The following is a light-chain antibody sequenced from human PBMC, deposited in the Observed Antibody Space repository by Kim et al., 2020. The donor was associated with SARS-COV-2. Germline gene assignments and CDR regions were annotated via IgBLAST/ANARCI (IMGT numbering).Light chain of an antibody. CDR3: QSYDSSLSGYV. CDR1: RSKIGAGYG. Sequence: QRVTIACSGSRSKIGAGYGVHWYQQLPGTAPKLLIYGNSNRPSGVPDRFSGSKSGTSASLAITGLQAEDEADYYCQSYDSSLSGYVFGTGTKVTVL. V-gene: IGLV1-40*01. CDR2: GNS. J-gene: IGLJ1*01.